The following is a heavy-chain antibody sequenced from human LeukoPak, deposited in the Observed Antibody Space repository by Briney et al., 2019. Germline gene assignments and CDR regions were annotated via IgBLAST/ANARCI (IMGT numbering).Heavy chain of an antibody. Sequence: GGSLRLSCAASGFTFSNYWMSWVRQAPGKGLEGVANIKQDGSEKYYVDSVKGRFTISRDNAKKSLYLQMNSLRAEDTAVYYCARAGTVTTADFDYWGQGTLVTVSS. CDR3: ARAGTVTTADFDY. CDR1: GFTFSNYW. J-gene: IGHJ4*02. CDR2: IKQDGSEK. V-gene: IGHV3-7*01. D-gene: IGHD4-17*01.